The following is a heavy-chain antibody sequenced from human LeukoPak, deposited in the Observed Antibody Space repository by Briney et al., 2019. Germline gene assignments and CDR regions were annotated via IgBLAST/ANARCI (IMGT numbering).Heavy chain of an antibody. V-gene: IGHV3-7*03. J-gene: IGHJ6*02. D-gene: IGHD1-14*01. CDR2: IKQDGSEK. CDR1: GFTFSSYW. CDR3: KVGTDYYGMDV. Sequence: GGSLRLSCEASGFTFSSYWMNLVRRAPGKGLEWVAYIKQDGSEKYYVDSVKGRFTISRDNARNSLYLQMNSLRAEDTAVYYCKVGTDYYGMDVWGQGTTVTVSS.